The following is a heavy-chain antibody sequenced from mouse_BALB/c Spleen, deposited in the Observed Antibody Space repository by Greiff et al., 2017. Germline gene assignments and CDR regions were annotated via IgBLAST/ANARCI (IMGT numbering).Heavy chain of an antibody. V-gene: IGHV3-2*02. CDR2: ISYSGST. CDR3: ARGIVNSYYRYEDY. D-gene: IGHD2-14*01. J-gene: IGHJ2*01. Sequence: EVKLQESGPGLVKPSQSLSLTCTVTGYSITSDYAWNWIRQFPGNQLEWMGYISYSGSTSYNPSLKSRISITRDTSKNQFFLQLNSVTTEDTATYYCARGIVNSYYRYEDYWGQGTTLTVSS. CDR1: GYSITSDYA.